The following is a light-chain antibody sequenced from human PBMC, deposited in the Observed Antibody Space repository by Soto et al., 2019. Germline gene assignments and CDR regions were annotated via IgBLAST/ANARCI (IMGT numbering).Light chain of an antibody. Sequence: QSALTQPASVSGSPGQSITISCTGTSSDVGAYNYISWYQQHPGKAPKLMIFDVSDRPSGVSDRFSGSKSGNTASLTISGLQAEDEADYYCSSYTGSNTLYVFGTGTKVTVL. CDR1: SSDVGAYNY. CDR2: DVS. V-gene: IGLV2-14*03. CDR3: SSYTGSNTLYV. J-gene: IGLJ1*01.